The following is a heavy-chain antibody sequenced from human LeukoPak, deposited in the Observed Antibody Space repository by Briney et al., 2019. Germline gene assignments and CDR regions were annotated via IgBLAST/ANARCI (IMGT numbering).Heavy chain of an antibody. Sequence: GGSLRLSCVASGFTFTSYEMNWVRQAPGKGLEWISYISSSGATTYYADSVKGRFTISRDNAKNSLYLQMNSRRAGDTAVYYCASGSGDAFDIWGQGKMVTVSS. CDR1: GFTFTSYE. CDR3: ASGSGDAFDI. J-gene: IGHJ3*02. V-gene: IGHV3-48*03. CDR2: ISSSGATT.